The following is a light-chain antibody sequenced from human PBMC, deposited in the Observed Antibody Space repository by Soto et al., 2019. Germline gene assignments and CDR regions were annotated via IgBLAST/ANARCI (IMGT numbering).Light chain of an antibody. CDR2: AAS. J-gene: IGKJ2*01. Sequence: DIQMTQSPSSLSASVGDRVTITCRASQSISNHLNWYQQKPGKAPNLLIYAASSLQSGVPSRFSGSGSGTGFTLTISSLQPEDFATYYCQQSHSLPYTFGQGTKLEIK. CDR3: QQSHSLPYT. CDR1: QSISNH. V-gene: IGKV1-39*01.